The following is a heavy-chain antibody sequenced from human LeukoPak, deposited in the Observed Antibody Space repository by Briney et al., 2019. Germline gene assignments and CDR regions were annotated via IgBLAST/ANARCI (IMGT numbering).Heavy chain of an antibody. CDR2: ISYDGSNK. Sequence: GGSLRLSCAASGFTFSSYGMHWVRQAPGKGLEWVAVISYDGSNKYYADSVKGRFTISRDNSKNTLYLQMNSLRAEDTAVYYCAKDLRGYSYGYKWGQGTPVTVSS. J-gene: IGHJ4*02. V-gene: IGHV3-30*18. D-gene: IGHD5-18*01. CDR3: AKDLRGYSYGYK. CDR1: GFTFSSYG.